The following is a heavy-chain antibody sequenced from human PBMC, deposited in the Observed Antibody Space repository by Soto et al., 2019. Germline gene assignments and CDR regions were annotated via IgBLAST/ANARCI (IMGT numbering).Heavy chain of an antibody. V-gene: IGHV4-34*01. CDR1: GGSFSGYY. CDR2: INHSGST. D-gene: IGHD3-10*01. CDR3: ARHSESMVRGVMGDWFDP. Sequence: SETLSLTCAVYGGSFSGYYWSWIRQPPGKGLEWIGEINHSGSTYYNPSLKSRVTISVDTSKNQFSLKLSSVTAADTAVYYCARHSESMVRGVMGDWFDPWGQGTLVTVSS. J-gene: IGHJ5*02.